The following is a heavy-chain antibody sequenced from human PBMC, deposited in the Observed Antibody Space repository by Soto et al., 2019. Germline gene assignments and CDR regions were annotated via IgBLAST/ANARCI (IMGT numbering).Heavy chain of an antibody. CDR1: GAGDTFSNYG. CDR3: WRHDKTALPPLDS. D-gene: IGHD1-1*01. V-gene: IGHV1-69*06. CDR2: TIPAFGTA. Sequence: QVHLVQSGAEVKSPGSAVKVSCKVSGAGDTFSNYGLNWMRQAPGQGLEWMGGTIPAFGTANYAQKFQGRVTLTADTSTTTAYMELRSLRSDDTAVYYCWRHDKTALPPLDSWGQGTLVSVSS. J-gene: IGHJ4*02.